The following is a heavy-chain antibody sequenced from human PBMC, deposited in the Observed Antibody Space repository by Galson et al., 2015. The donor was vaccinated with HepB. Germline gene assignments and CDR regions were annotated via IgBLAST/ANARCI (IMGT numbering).Heavy chain of an antibody. J-gene: IGHJ3*02. CDR1: GYSITSGYY. Sequence: SETLSLTCTVSGYSITSGYYWSWIRQPPGKGLEWIATIYHSGSTYYNPSLKSRVTISVDTPKDQFSLRLSSVTAADTAVYYCARAFGYLTTVFAFETWGHGTMVTVSS. D-gene: IGHD2-2*03. V-gene: IGHV4-38-2*02. CDR3: ARAFGYLTTVFAFET. CDR2: IYHSGST.